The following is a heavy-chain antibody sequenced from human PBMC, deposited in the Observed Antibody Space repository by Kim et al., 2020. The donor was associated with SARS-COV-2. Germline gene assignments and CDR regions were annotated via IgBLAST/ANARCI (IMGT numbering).Heavy chain of an antibody. D-gene: IGHD6-19*01. J-gene: IGHJ5*01. Sequence: LQDRVPITRDTSASTAYMELSSLRSEDTAVYYCARGGIAVAVSTYNWFDSWGQGTLVTVSS. V-gene: IGHV1-3*01. CDR3: ARGGIAVAVSTYNWFDS.